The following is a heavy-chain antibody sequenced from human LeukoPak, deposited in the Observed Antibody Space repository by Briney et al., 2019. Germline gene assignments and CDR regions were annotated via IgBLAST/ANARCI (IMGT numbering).Heavy chain of an antibody. J-gene: IGHJ4*02. V-gene: IGHV1-2*02. Sequence: ASVKVSCKASGGTFNSYAISWVRQAPGQGLEWMGWINPNSDYTFYAQKFQGRVTLTRDTSISTVYMELTTLTSDDTALYYCAVAPGDYWGQGTLVSVSA. D-gene: IGHD2-21*01. CDR3: AVAPGDY. CDR1: GGTFNSYA. CDR2: INPNSDYT.